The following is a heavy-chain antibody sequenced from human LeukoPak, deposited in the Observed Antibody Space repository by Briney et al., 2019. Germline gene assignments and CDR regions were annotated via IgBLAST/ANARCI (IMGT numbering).Heavy chain of an antibody. CDR1: GYTFTSYG. Sequence: ASVKVSCKASGYTFTSYGISWVRQAPGQGLEWMGWISAYNGNTNYAQKLQGRVTMTTDTSTSTAYMELRSLRSDDTAVYYCATTTVAGDSGYYYYYMDVWGKGTTVTVSS. CDR2: ISAYNGNT. J-gene: IGHJ6*03. CDR3: ATTTVAGDSGYYYYYMDV. V-gene: IGHV1-18*01. D-gene: IGHD6-19*01.